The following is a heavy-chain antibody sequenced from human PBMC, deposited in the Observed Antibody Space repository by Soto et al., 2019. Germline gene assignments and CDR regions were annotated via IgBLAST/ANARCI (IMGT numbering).Heavy chain of an antibody. V-gene: IGHV3-30*18. CDR3: AKGGYDFWSGYYKDAFDI. CDR1: GFTFSSYG. D-gene: IGHD3-3*01. J-gene: IGHJ3*02. CDR2: ISYDGSNK. Sequence: QVQLVESGGGLVKPGGSLRLSCAASGFTFSSYGMHWVRQAPGKGLEWVAVISYDGSNKYYADSVKGRFTISRDNSKNTLYLQMNSLRAEDTAVYYCAKGGYDFWSGYYKDAFDIWGQGTMVTVSS.